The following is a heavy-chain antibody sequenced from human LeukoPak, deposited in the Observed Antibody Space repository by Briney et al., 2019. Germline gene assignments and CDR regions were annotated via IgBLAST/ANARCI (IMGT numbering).Heavy chain of an antibody. Sequence: ASVKVSCKASGYTFTSYDINWVRQATGQGLEWMGWMNPNRGNTGYAQKFQGRVTMTRNTSISTAYMELSSLRSEDTAVYYCARGRVLRFLEWLLFTPYNWFDPWGQGTLVTVSS. D-gene: IGHD3-3*01. CDR3: ARGRVLRFLEWLLFTPYNWFDP. CDR2: MNPNRGNT. CDR1: GYTFTSYD. V-gene: IGHV1-8*01. J-gene: IGHJ5*02.